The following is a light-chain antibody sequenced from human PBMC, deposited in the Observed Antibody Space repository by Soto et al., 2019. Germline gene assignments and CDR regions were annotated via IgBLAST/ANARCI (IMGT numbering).Light chain of an antibody. CDR1: QSVSSNF. CDR2: GAS. V-gene: IGKV3-20*01. Sequence: ENVLTQSPGTLSLSPGERATLSCRASQSVSSNFLAWYQQKPGQAPRLLIYGASNRATGIPDRFSGSGSGTDFTLTISRLEPEDFAVYFCQQYGRSPPTFGPGTKLDIK. J-gene: IGKJ2*01. CDR3: QQYGRSPPT.